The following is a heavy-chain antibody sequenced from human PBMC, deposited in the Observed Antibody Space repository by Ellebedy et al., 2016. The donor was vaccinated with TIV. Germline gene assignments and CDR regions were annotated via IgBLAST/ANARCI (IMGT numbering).Heavy chain of an antibody. Sequence: MPSETLSLTCTVSGGSISSSSYYWGWIRQPPGKGLEWIGRIYYSGSTYYNPSLKSRVTISVDTSKNHFSLELSSVTAADTAVYYCATMNGDYEENYWGQGTLVTVSS. CDR3: ATMNGDYEENY. V-gene: IGHV4-39*07. CDR1: GGSISSSSYY. D-gene: IGHD4-17*01. J-gene: IGHJ4*02. CDR2: IYYSGST.